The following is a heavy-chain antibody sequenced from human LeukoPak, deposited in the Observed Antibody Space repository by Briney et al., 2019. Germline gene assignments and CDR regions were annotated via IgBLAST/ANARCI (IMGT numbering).Heavy chain of an antibody. CDR3: AASYYYDSSGLGAFDI. CDR1: GFIFSSYA. Sequence: GGSLRLSCAASGFIFSSYAMSWVRQAPGKGLEWVSAISGSGGSTYYADSVKGRFTISRDNSKNTLYLQMNSLRAEDTAVYYCAASYYYDSSGLGAFDIWGQGTMVTVSS. CDR2: ISGSGGST. V-gene: IGHV3-23*01. J-gene: IGHJ3*02. D-gene: IGHD3-22*01.